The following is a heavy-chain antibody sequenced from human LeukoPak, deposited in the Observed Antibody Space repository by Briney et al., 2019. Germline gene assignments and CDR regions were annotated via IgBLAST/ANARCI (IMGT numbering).Heavy chain of an antibody. J-gene: IGHJ4*02. CDR1: GFTFSSYA. V-gene: IGHV3-30-3*01. Sequence: GGSLRLSCAASGFTFSSYAMHWVRQAPGEGLEWVAVISYDGSNKYYADSVKGRFTISRDNSKNTLYLQMNSLRAEDTAVYYCARDSRQWLVGGYWGQGTLVTVSS. CDR3: ARDSRQWLVGGY. CDR2: ISYDGSNK. D-gene: IGHD6-19*01.